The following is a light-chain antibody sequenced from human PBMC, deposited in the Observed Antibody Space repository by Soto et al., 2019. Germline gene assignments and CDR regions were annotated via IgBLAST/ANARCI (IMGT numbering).Light chain of an antibody. Sequence: EIVLTQSPGTRSLSPGERATLSCRASQSVSRYLAWYQQKPGQAPRLLIYDASNRATGTPARFSGSGSGTDFTLTISSLEAEDFALYYCQQRSKWPVTFGGGTKVDIK. CDR1: QSVSRY. J-gene: IGKJ4*01. V-gene: IGKV3-11*01. CDR3: QQRSKWPVT. CDR2: DAS.